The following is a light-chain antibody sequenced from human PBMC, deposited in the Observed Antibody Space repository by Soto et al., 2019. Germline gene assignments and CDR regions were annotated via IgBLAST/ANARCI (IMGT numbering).Light chain of an antibody. J-gene: IGLJ2*01. Sequence: VLTQPPSASGTPGQSVTISCSGSNSNIGSNTVNWFQQLPGTAPKLLIYTNNQRPSGVPDRFSASKSGTSASLSISGLQSDDEADYYCATWDDTLSGHVVFAGGTKVTVL. V-gene: IGLV1-44*01. CDR2: TNN. CDR1: NSNIGSNT. CDR3: ATWDDTLSGHVV.